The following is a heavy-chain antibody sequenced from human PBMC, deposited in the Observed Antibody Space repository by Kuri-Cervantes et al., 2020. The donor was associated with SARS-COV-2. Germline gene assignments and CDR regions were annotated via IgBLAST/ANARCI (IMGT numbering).Heavy chain of an antibody. CDR1: GVSISSSSYY. J-gene: IGHJ4*02. Sequence: ESLKISCTVSGVSISSSSYYWGWIRQPPGKGLEWIGSIYYSGSTYYNPSLKSRVTISVDTSKNQFSLKLSSVTAADTAVYYCARGPVIVGDTRRRVLDYWGQGTLVTVSS. CDR3: ARGPVIVGDTRRRVLDY. CDR2: IYYSGST. D-gene: IGHD1-26*01. V-gene: IGHV4-39*01.